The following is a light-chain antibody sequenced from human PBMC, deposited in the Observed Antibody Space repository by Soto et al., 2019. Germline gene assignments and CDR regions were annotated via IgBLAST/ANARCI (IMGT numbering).Light chain of an antibody. Sequence: EIVLTQSPATLSLSPGERATLSCRASQTVSSSLAWYQQKPGQAPRLLIYKVSNRATGIPARFSGSGSGADFTLTISSIEPGDFALYYCQQHINWPLTFGGGTKV. V-gene: IGKV3-11*01. CDR3: QQHINWPLT. J-gene: IGKJ4*01. CDR1: QTVSSS. CDR2: KVS.